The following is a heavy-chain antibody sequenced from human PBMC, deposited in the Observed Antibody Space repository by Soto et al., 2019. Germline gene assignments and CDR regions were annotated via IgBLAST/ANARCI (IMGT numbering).Heavy chain of an antibody. CDR1: GFSLSSNGVG. CDR2: IYWNDDK. Sequence: QITLKESGPTLVKPTQTLTVTCACSGFSLSSNGVGVGWIRQPPGKALEWLAIIYWNDDKRYSPSLSNRLTITKDTSRNQVVLRMTNMDPVDTATYFCGRRTTRWGIAVATYDYWGQGILVTVSS. V-gene: IGHV2-5*01. J-gene: IGHJ4*02. CDR3: GRRTTRWGIAVATYDY. D-gene: IGHD6-19*01.